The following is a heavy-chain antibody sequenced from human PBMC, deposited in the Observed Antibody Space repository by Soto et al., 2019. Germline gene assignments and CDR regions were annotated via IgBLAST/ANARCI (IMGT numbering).Heavy chain of an antibody. CDR1: GFTFSSYA. CDR2: TNGSGTNI. J-gene: IGHJ4*02. D-gene: IGHD3-16*01. Sequence: DVQLLESGGGFGHPGGSRRLSWAAPGFTFSSYARHWFRQPPGRGLEWVSTTNGSGTNIYYEEAVQGRFTNLRDNSQNILFMQMTSLRVDDAATYSCAKDGFGGASDYWGQGTHVTVFS. CDR3: AKDGFGGASDY. V-gene: IGHV3-23*01.